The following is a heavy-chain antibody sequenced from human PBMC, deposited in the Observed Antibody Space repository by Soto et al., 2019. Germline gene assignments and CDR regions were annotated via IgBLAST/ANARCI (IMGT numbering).Heavy chain of an antibody. CDR1: GFTFSSYG. Sequence: QVQLVESGGGVVQPGRSLRLSCAASGFTFSSYGMHWVRQAPGKGLEWVAVISYDGSNKYYADSVKGRFTISRDNSKNTLYLQLNSLRAEDTAVYYWTKRIGRDGYNSGYLGQGTLVTVSS. V-gene: IGHV3-30*18. CDR3: TKRIGRDGYNSGY. D-gene: IGHD5-12*01. J-gene: IGHJ4*02. CDR2: ISYDGSNK.